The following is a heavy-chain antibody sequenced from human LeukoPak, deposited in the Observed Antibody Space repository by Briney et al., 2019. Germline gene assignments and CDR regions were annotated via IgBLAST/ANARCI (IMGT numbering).Heavy chain of an antibody. CDR3: ARDMGAAAGPHYYYYMDV. D-gene: IGHD6-13*01. CDR2: ISAYNGNT. J-gene: IGHJ6*03. Sequence: ASVKVSCKASGYTFTSYGISWVRQAPGQGLEWMGWISAYNGNTNYAQKLQGRVTMTTDTSTSTAYMELRSLRSDDTAVYYCARDMGAAAGPHYYYYMDVWGKGTTVTVSS. V-gene: IGHV1-18*01. CDR1: GYTFTSYG.